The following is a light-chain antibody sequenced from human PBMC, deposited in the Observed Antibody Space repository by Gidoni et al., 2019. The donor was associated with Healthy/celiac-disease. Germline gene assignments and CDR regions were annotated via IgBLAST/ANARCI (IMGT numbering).Light chain of an antibody. V-gene: IGKV3-15*01. Sequence: EIVMTPSPATLSVSPGERATLSCKASQSVSSNLSWYQQKPGQAPRLLIYGATTRATSIPAMFSGSVSRTEFPLTISSLQSEDFAVYYWQRCNNWLGTFGQGTKVEIK. CDR1: QSVSSN. CDR3: QRCNNWLGT. J-gene: IGKJ1*01. CDR2: GAT.